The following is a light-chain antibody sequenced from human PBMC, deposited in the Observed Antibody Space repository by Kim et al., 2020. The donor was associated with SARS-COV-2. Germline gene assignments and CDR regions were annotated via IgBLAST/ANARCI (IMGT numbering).Light chain of an antibody. CDR3: QVWDSSNNHEV. J-gene: IGLJ2*01. CDR1: NIGDKS. CDR2: NDS. V-gene: IGLV3-21*04. Sequence: SYELTQPPSVSVAPGKTAKVTCGGNNIGDKSVHWYQQRPGQAPVLVIYNDSGRPSVIPERFSGSNSGNTATLTISRVEAGDEADYYCQVWDSSNNHEVFGGGTQLTVL.